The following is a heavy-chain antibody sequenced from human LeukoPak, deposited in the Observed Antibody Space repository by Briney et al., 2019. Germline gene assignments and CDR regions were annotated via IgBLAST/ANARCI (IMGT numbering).Heavy chain of an antibody. V-gene: IGHV3-30*02. Sequence: GGTLRLSCAASGLTFSSYGMHWVRQAPGKGLEWVAFIRYDGSNKYYADSVKGRFTISRDNSKNTLYLQMNSLRAEDTAVYYCAKDSLRYFDWLLPFDYWGQGTLVTVSS. CDR1: GLTFSSYG. J-gene: IGHJ4*02. CDR3: AKDSLRYFDWLLPFDY. CDR2: IRYDGSNK. D-gene: IGHD3-9*01.